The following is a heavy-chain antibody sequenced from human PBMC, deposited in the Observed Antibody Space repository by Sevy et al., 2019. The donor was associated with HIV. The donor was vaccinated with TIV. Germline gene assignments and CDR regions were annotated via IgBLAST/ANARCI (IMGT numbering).Heavy chain of an antibody. V-gene: IGHV4-4*02. CDR3: ASLQWEYSDSDAFSMFFFDY. J-gene: IGHJ4*02. CDR2: IYHIGST. D-gene: IGHD3-22*01. Sequence: SETLSLTCAVSGGSISSDNFWSWVRQPPGKGLEWIGDIYHIGSTNYSPSLGSRVTMSVDKSKNQFSLRLTSVTAADTAVYFCASLQWEYSDSDAFSMFFFDYWGQGALVTVSS. CDR1: GGSISSDNF.